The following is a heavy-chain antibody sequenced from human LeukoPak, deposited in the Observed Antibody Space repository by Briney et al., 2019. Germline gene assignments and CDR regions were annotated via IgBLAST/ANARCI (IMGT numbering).Heavy chain of an antibody. Sequence: QPGGSLRLSCAASGFTVSINYMTWIRQAPGKGLEWVSGISDSGRSTYYADSVKGRFTISRDNSKNTLFLQMNSLRAEDTAVYYCVKEVDSSGYYFDYWGQGTLVTVSS. V-gene: IGHV3-23*01. CDR3: VKEVDSSGYYFDY. CDR2: ISDSGRST. J-gene: IGHJ4*02. D-gene: IGHD3-22*01. CDR1: GFTVSINY.